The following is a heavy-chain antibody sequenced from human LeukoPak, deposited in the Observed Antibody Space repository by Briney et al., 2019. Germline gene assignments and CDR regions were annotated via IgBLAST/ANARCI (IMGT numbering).Heavy chain of an antibody. Sequence: GGSLRLSCAASGFTFSSYTMNWVRQAPGKGLEWVSSISSSDSYIYYADPVKGRFTISRDNAKNSLYLQMNSLRAEDTAVYYCARGLGSYAYSDAFDIWGQGTMVTVSS. CDR3: ARGLGSYAYSDAFDI. CDR1: GFTFSSYT. CDR2: ISSSDSYI. V-gene: IGHV3-21*01. D-gene: IGHD5-18*01. J-gene: IGHJ3*02.